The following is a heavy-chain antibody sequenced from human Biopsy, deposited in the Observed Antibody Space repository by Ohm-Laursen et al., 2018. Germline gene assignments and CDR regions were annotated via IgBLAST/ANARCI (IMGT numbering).Heavy chain of an antibody. CDR3: AREAIGYQLPCDD. J-gene: IGHJ4*02. Sequence: ASAKVSCNAPTGTFNSYGIIWVRQAPGQGLEWMGRIIPILRTTAYAQTFLGRVTITADSPTSTVDMELTSLTSDDTAVYFCAREAIGYQLPCDDWGQGTLVTVSS. CDR2: IIPILRTT. CDR1: TGTFNSYG. V-gene: IGHV1-69*11. D-gene: IGHD2-2*01.